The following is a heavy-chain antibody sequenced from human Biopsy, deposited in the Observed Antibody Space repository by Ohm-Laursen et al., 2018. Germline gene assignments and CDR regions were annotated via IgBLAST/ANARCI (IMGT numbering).Heavy chain of an antibody. Sequence: SLRLSCAASGFPFSKAWMNWFRQAPGKGLEWVGRIKSESDGGTTDYAGPVTGRFTISRDDSKNTLYVQMNSLKTEDTAVYYCSTMATFWGQGTLVTVSS. CDR1: GFPFSKAW. CDR3: STMATF. D-gene: IGHD3-16*01. V-gene: IGHV3-15*01. J-gene: IGHJ4*02. CDR2: IKSESDGGTT.